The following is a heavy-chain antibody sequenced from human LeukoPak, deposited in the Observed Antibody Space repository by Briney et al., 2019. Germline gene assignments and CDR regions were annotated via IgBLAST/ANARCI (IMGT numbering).Heavy chain of an antibody. CDR3: ARPSLGELSFHYFDY. CDR2: ISSSSSTI. D-gene: IGHD3-16*02. CDR1: GFTFSSYS. V-gene: IGHV3-48*01. J-gene: IGHJ4*02. Sequence: GGSLRLSCAAFGFTFSSYSMNWVRQAPGKGLEWVSYISSSSSTIYYADSVKGRFTISRDNAKNSLYLQMNSLRAEDTAVYYCARPSLGELSFHYFDYWGQGTLVTVSS.